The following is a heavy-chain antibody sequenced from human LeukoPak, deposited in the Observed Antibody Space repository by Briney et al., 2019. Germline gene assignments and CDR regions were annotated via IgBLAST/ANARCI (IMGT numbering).Heavy chain of an antibody. D-gene: IGHD6-6*01. V-gene: IGHV4-38-2*02. CDR3: ARGVRIAARPDFDY. CDR2: IYHSGST. Sequence: PSETLSLTCTVSGYSTSSTYYWGVSRPPPGKVLEWIGIIYHSGSTYFNPSLKSRVTISGDTSKNTFYLKLSALTAADTAVYYCARGVRIAARPDFDYWGQGNLVTVSS. J-gene: IGHJ4*02. CDR1: GYSTSSTYY.